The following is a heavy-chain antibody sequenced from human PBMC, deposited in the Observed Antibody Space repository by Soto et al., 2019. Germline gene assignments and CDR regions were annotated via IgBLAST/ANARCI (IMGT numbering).Heavy chain of an antibody. CDR1: GYTFTSYV. V-gene: IGHV1-18*04. CDR2: ISAYNGNT. Sequence: QVQLVQSGAEVKKPGASVKVSCKASGYTFTSYVISWVRQAPGQGLEWMGWISAYNGNTNYAQKLQGRVTMTTDTATSTAYMELRSLRSDDTAVYYCARGWGPDSNHWTNGVCYRGEYFQHWGQGTLVTVSS. D-gene: IGHD2-8*01. J-gene: IGHJ1*01. CDR3: ARGWGPDSNHWTNGVCYRGEYFQH.